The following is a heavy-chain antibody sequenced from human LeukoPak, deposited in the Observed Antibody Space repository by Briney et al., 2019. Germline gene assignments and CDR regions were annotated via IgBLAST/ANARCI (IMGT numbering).Heavy chain of an antibody. CDR2: INSDGSST. D-gene: IGHD6-13*01. Sequence: PGGSLRLSCAASGFTFSSYWMHWVRQAPRKGLVWVSRINSDGSSTSYADSVKGRFTLSRDNAKNTLYLQMNSLRADDTAVYYCARDEGSSSWYGTVDFWGQGTLVTVSS. CDR1: GFTFSSYW. V-gene: IGHV3-74*01. J-gene: IGHJ4*02. CDR3: ARDEGSSSWYGTVDF.